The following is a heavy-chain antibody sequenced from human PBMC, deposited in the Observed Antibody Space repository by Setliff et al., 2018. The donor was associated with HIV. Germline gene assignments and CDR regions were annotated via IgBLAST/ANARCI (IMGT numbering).Heavy chain of an antibody. V-gene: IGHV3-7*01. D-gene: IGHD6-6*01. CDR1: GFTFSTYW. CDR2: IKADGSEK. J-gene: IGHJ6*02. CDR3: ARDLDIPGGFIAARYYGMDV. Sequence: GGSLRLSCAASGFTFSTYWMGWIRQVPGKGLEWVANIKADGSEKYYMNSVKGRFTISRDNAENSLYLQMNSLRAEDTAVYYCARDLDIPGGFIAARYYGMDVWGQGTTVTVSS.